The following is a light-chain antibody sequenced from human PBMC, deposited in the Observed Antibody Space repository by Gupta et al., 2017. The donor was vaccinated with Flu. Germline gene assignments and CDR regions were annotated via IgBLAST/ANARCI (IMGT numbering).Light chain of an antibody. CDR1: SSSIGSNI. J-gene: IGLJ3*02. CDR2: NDN. V-gene: IGLV1-44*01. Sequence: QSVLTQPPSASGTPGQRVTVSCSGSSSSIGSNIVKWYQQIPGTAPKLLIDNDNQRPSGVPDRFSGSKSGTSASLAISGLQSEDEADDYCAAWDDSLNGWVFGGGTKLTVL. CDR3: AAWDDSLNGWV.